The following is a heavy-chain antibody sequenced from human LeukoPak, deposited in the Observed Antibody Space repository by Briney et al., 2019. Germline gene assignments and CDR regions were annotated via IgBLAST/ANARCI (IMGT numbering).Heavy chain of an antibody. CDR2: IYYSGST. V-gene: IGHV4-59*01. CDR1: GGSISSYY. J-gene: IGHJ4*02. CDR3: ARDGGGSNFDY. D-gene: IGHD2-15*01. Sequence: SETLSLTCTVSGGSISSYYWSWIRQPLGKGLEWIGYIYYSGSTNYNPSLKSRVTISVDTSKNQFSLKLSSVTAADTAVYYCARDGGGSNFDYWGQGTLVTVSS.